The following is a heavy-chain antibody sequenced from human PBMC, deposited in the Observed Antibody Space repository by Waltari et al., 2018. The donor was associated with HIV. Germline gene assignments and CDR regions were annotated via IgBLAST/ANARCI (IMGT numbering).Heavy chain of an antibody. CDR3: ARDRETYYDDSSGYLDALDS. D-gene: IGHD3-22*01. V-gene: IGHV1-18*01. CDR1: GYTFTNYG. Sequence: QVQLVQSGAEVKKPGASVKVSCKASGYTFTNYGISWVRQAPGQGLEWMGWISTYNDNTNCAKKIQGRGTMTTDTSTNTAYMGLRSLKSDDTAVYYCARDRETYYDDSSGYLDALDSWGQGTMATVSS. J-gene: IGHJ3*02. CDR2: ISTYNDNT.